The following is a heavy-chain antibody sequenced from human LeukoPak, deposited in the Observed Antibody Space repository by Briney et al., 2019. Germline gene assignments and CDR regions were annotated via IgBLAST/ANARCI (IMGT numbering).Heavy chain of an antibody. Sequence: RASVKVSCKASGYTFTGAYMHWVRQAPGQGLEWMGCINPNSGGTQFAQKFQGRVTMTRDTSISTAYMELDRLRSDDTAVYYCARVLFNSGYDYWGQGTLVTVSS. J-gene: IGHJ4*02. CDR3: ARVLFNSGYDY. D-gene: IGHD2-21*01. CDR2: INPNSGGT. V-gene: IGHV1-2*02. CDR1: GYTFTGAY.